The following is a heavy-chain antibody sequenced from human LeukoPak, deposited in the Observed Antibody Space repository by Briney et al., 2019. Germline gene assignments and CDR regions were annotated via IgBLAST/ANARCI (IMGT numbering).Heavy chain of an antibody. CDR3: ARGGGRVVGDY. Sequence: PGGSLRLSCAASGFTFSNYWMHWVRQAPGKGLVWVSRISSDGSGASYADSVKGRFTISRDTAKNTLYLQMNSLRAEDTAVYNCARGGGRVVGDYWGQGTLVTVSS. CDR2: ISSDGSGA. J-gene: IGHJ4*02. V-gene: IGHV3-74*01. D-gene: IGHD1-26*01. CDR1: GFTFSNYW.